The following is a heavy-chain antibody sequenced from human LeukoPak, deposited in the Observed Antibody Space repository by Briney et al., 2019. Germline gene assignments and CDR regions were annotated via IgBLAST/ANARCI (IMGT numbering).Heavy chain of an antibody. CDR1: GGSIGSYY. Sequence: PSETLSLTCTVSGGSIGSYYWSWIRQPPGKGLEWIGYIYYSGSTNYNPSLKSRVTISVDTSKNQFSLKLSSVTAADTAVYYCAKAFSSSWGENWFDPWGQGTLVTVSS. J-gene: IGHJ5*02. D-gene: IGHD6-13*01. CDR3: AKAFSSSWGENWFDP. CDR2: IYYSGST. V-gene: IGHV4-59*12.